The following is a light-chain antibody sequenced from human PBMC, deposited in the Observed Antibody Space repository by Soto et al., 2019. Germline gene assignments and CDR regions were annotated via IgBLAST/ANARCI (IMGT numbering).Light chain of an antibody. CDR2: GNS. V-gene: IGLV1-40*01. Sequence: QSVLTQPPSVSGAPGQRVTISCAGSSSNIGAGYDVHWYQQLPGTAPKLLIYGNSNRPSGVPDRFSGSKSGTSASLAITGLQAEDEPHHSCQSYDSSPSPYVFATGTK. J-gene: IGLJ1*01. CDR1: SSNIGAGYD. CDR3: QSYDSSPSPYV.